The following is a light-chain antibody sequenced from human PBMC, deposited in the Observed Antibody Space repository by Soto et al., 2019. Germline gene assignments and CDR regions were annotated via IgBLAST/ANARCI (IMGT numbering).Light chain of an antibody. CDR3: QKYNSAPLP. Sequence: DIPMTQSPSSLSASFGDRVTMTCRASQGIGIYLAWFQQRPGNTPKLLIYAASTLQSGVPSRFSGSGSGTDFTLTISSLQPEDVATYYWQKYNSAPLPFGGGTRVEIK. CDR1: QGIGIY. CDR2: AAS. V-gene: IGKV1-27*01. J-gene: IGKJ4*01.